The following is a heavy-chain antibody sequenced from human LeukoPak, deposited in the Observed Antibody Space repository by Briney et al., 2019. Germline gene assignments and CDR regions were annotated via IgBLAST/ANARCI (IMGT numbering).Heavy chain of an antibody. CDR1: GGSISSGGYS. CDR3: ARGPYSGASYYYYYGMDV. D-gene: IGHD2-15*01. CDR2: IYYSGST. Sequence: SQTLSLTCAVSGGSISSGGYSWSWIRQPPGKGLEWIGYIYYSGSTNYNPSLKSRVTISVDTSKNQFSLKLSSVTAADTAVYYCARGPYSGASYYYYYGMDVWGQGTTVTVSS. V-gene: IGHV4-61*08. J-gene: IGHJ6*02.